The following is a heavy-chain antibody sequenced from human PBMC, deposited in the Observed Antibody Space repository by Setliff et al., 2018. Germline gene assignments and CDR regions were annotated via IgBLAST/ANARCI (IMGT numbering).Heavy chain of an antibody. J-gene: IGHJ6*03. CDR2: IIPIFGTA. D-gene: IGHD7-27*01. CDR1: GGTLSRYA. CDR3: ARRGLPAYLTGAYYYYYMDV. Sequence: SVKVSCKASGGTLSRYAISWVRQAPGQGLEWMGGIIPIFGTANYAQKFQGRVTITADESTSTDYMELSSLRSEDTAVYYCARRGLPAYLTGAYYYYYMDVWGKGTTVTVSS. V-gene: IGHV1-69*13.